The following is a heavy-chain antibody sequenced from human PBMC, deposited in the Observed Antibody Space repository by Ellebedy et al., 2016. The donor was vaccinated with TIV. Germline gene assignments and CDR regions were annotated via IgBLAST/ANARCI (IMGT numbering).Heavy chain of an antibody. CDR1: GFTFSGSA. V-gene: IGHV3-73*01. CDR3: THTGPTEGQWLII. Sequence: GESLKISCAASGFTFSGSAMHWVRQASGKGLEWVGRIRSKANSYATAYAASVKGRFTISRDDSKNTAYLQMNSLKTEDTAVYYCTHTGPTEGQWLIIWGQGTLVTVSS. D-gene: IGHD6-19*01. J-gene: IGHJ1*01. CDR2: IRSKANSYAT.